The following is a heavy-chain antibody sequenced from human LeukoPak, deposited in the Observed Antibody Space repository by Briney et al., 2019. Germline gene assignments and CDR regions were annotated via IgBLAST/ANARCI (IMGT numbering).Heavy chain of an antibody. CDR2: ISGSGGST. D-gene: IGHD6-19*01. CDR1: GFTFSSYG. CDR3: AKSLYSSGWPPEHYYYYYMDV. V-gene: IGHV3-23*01. Sequence: GGSLRLSCAASGFTFSSYGMSWVRQAPGKGLEWVSAISGSGGSTYYADSVKGRFTISRDNSKNTLYLQMNSLRAEDTAVYYCAKSLYSSGWPPEHYYYYYMDVWGEGTTVTVSS. J-gene: IGHJ6*03.